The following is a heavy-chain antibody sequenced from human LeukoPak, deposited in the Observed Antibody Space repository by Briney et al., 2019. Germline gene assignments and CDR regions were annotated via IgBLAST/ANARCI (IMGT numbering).Heavy chain of an antibody. CDR1: GFTFSSYA. CDR3: AEGMSSGWYLFDY. J-gene: IGHJ4*02. Sequence: PGGSLRLSCAASGFTFSSYAMSWVRQAPGKGLEWVSAISGSGGSTYYADSVKGRFTISRDNSKNTLYLQMNSLRAEDTAVYYCAEGMSSGWYLFDYWGQGTLVTVSS. D-gene: IGHD6-19*01. V-gene: IGHV3-23*01. CDR2: ISGSGGST.